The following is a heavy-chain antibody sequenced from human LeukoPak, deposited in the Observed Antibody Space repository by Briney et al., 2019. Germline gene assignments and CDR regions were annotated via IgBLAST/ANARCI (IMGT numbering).Heavy chain of an antibody. CDR2: INHSGST. J-gene: IGHJ4*02. CDR3: ARGRRYSSGWYFDY. V-gene: IGHV4-34*01. Sequence: SETLSLTCAVYGGSFSGYYWSWIRQPPGKGLEWLGEINHSGSTNYNPSLKSRVTISVDTSKNQFSLKLSSVTAADTAVYYCARGRRYSSGWYFDYWGQGTLVTVSS. D-gene: IGHD6-19*01. CDR1: GGSFSGYY.